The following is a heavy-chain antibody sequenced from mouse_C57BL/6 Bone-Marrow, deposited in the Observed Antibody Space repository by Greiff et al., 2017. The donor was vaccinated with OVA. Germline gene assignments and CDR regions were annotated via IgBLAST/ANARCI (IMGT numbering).Heavy chain of an antibody. CDR1: GFSFNTYA. J-gene: IGHJ4*01. Sequence: EVKVVESGGGLVQPKGSLKLSCAASGFSFNTYAMNWVRQAPGKGLEWVARIRSKSNNYATYYADSVKDRFTISRDDSESMLYLQMNNLKTEDTAMYYCVRYYYGSSSDAMDYWGQGTSVTVSS. CDR3: VRYYYGSSSDAMDY. CDR2: IRSKSNNYAT. D-gene: IGHD1-1*01. V-gene: IGHV10-1*01.